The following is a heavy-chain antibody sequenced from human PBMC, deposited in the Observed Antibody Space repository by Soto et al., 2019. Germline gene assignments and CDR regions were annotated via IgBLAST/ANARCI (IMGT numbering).Heavy chain of an antibody. CDR1: GGSISSGGYY. D-gene: IGHD5-12*01. CDR3: ASNRDGYNYD. CDR2: IYYSGST. J-gene: IGHJ4*02. V-gene: IGHV4-31*03. Sequence: QVQLQESGPGLVKPSQTLSLTCTVSGGSISSGGYYWSWIRQHPGKGLEWIGYIYYSGSTYYNTSLKSRVTIPVETSKNQFPLKLSSVTAAETAVYYCASNRDGYNYDWGQGTLVTVSS.